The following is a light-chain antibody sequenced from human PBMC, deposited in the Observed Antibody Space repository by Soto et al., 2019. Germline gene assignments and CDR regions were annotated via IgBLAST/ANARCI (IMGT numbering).Light chain of an antibody. J-gene: IGKJ2*01. V-gene: IGKV3-20*01. CDR1: RSINSRY. CDR2: GAS. CDR3: HQYGYSPNT. Sequence: EIVLTQSPGTLSLSPVERATLSCRASRSINSRYLAWYQQKPGQAPRLLIYGASSRATGIPDRFSGSGSGTDFTLTISRLEPEDFAVYHCHQYGYSPNTFGQGTKLEIK.